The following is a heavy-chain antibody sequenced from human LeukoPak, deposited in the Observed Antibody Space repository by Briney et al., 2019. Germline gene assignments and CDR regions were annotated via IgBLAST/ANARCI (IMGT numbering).Heavy chain of an antibody. V-gene: IGHV7-4-1*02. CDR2: INTNTGNP. D-gene: IGHD6-13*01. Sequence: TSVKVSCKASGYTFTSYAMNWVRQAPGQGLEWMGWINTNTGNPTYAQGFTGRFVFSLDTSVSTAYLQISSLKAEDTAVYYCARDSFSHVPIAAAGKVDYWGQGTLVTVSS. J-gene: IGHJ4*02. CDR1: GYTFTSYA. CDR3: ARDSFSHVPIAAAGKVDY.